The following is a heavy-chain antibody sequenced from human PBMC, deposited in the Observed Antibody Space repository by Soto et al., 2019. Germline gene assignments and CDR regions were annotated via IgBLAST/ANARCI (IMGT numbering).Heavy chain of an antibody. CDR2: IYSGGST. Sequence: EVQLVESGGGLVQPGGSLRLSCAASGFTVSSNYMSWVRQAPGKGLEWVSVIYSGGSTYYADSVKGRFTISRDNSKNTLYLQMNGMRAEATAVYYCARQYGMDVWGQGTTVTVSS. CDR3: ARQYGMDV. V-gene: IGHV3-66*04. CDR1: GFTVSSNY. J-gene: IGHJ6*02.